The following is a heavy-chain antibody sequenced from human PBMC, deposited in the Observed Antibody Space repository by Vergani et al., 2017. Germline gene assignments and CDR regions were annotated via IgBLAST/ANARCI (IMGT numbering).Heavy chain of an antibody. CDR1: GFTFSSYS. Sequence: EVQLVESGGGLVKPGGSLRLSCAASGFTFSSYSMNWVRQAPGKGLEWVSSISSSSSYIYYADSAKGRFTISRDNAKNTLYLQMNSLGAEDTAVYYCARGYLQNDYWGQGTLVTVSS. V-gene: IGHV3-21*01. J-gene: IGHJ4*02. CDR2: ISSSSSYI. D-gene: IGHD1-26*01. CDR3: ARGYLQNDY.